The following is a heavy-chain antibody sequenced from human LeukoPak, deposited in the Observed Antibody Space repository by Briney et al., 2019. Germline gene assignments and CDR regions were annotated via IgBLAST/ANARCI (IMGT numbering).Heavy chain of an antibody. CDR3: ARESPEDGYCSSTSCPFDY. CDR1: GFTFSSYS. Sequence: GGSLRLSCAASGFTFSSYSMNWVRQAPGKGLEWVSSISSSSSYIYYADSVKGRFTISRDNAKNSLYLQMNSLRAEDTAVYYCARESPEDGYCSSTSCPFDYWGQGTLVTVSS. V-gene: IGHV3-21*01. CDR2: ISSSSSYI. J-gene: IGHJ4*02. D-gene: IGHD2-2*01.